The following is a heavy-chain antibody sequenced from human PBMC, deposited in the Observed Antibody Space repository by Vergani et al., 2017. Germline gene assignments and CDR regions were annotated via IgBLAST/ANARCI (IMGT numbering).Heavy chain of an antibody. J-gene: IGHJ6*02. CDR3: ARDIVVVPAALRRYYYYGMDV. D-gene: IGHD2-2*01. CDR1: GFTFSDYY. CDR2: ISSSSSYT. Sequence: QVQLVESGGGLVKPGGSLRLSCAASGFTFSDYYMSWMRQAPGKGLEWVSYISSSSSYTNYADSVKGRFTISRDNAKNSLYLQMNSLRAEDTAVYYCARDIVVVPAALRRYYYYGMDVWGQGTTVTVSS. V-gene: IGHV3-11*06.